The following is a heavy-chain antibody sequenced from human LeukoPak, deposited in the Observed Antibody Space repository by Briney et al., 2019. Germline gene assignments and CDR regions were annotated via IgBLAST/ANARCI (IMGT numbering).Heavy chain of an antibody. V-gene: IGHV3-21*01. CDR3: AKDLNYYDSSGYYPGYFDY. Sequence: PGGSLRLSCAASGFTFSSYSMNWVRQAPGKGLEWVSSISSSSSYIYYADSVKGRFTISRDNAKNSLYLQMNSLRAEDTAVYYCAKDLNYYDSSGYYPGYFDYWGQGTLVTVSS. J-gene: IGHJ4*02. CDR1: GFTFSSYS. D-gene: IGHD3-22*01. CDR2: ISSSSSYI.